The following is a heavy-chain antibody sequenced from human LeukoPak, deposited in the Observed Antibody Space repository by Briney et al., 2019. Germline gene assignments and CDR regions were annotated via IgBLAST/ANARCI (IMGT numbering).Heavy chain of an antibody. CDR3: AKDGRTNDAFDI. D-gene: IGHD1-14*01. CDR2: ISGSGGST. V-gene: IGHV3-23*01. J-gene: IGHJ3*02. Sequence: GGSLRLSCAASGFTFSSYAMSWVRQAPGKGLEWVSAISGSGGSTYYADSVKGRFTISRDNSKNTLYMQVNSLRAEDTAVYYCAKDGRTNDAFDIWGQGTMVTVSS. CDR1: GFTFSSYA.